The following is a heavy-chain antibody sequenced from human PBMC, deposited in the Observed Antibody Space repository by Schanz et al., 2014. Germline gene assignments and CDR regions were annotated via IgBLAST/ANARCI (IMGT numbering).Heavy chain of an antibody. J-gene: IGHJ4*02. CDR3: SRGECSSTSCHEVAPPDD. V-gene: IGHV4-31*03. Sequence: QLQESGPGLLKPSETLSLTCSVSGGSISSRDFYWSWIRQFPGKGLEWIGYISYSGRTYYSPSLKSRLTMSVDTSKNQFSLRLSSVTAADTAIYYCSRGECSSTSCHEVAPPDDWGQGTLVTVSS. CDR1: GGSISSRDFY. CDR2: ISYSGRT. D-gene: IGHD2-2*01.